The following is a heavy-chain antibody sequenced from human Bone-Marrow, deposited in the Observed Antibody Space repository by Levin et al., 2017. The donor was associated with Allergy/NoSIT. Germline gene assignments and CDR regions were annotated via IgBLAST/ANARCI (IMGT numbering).Heavy chain of an antibody. D-gene: IGHD3-10*01. V-gene: IGHV4-59*01. CDR3: ARSNRYYYGSGSYSY. CDR1: GGSISSYY. J-gene: IGHJ4*02. CDR2: IYYSGST. Sequence: KASETLSLTCTVSGGSISSYYWSWIRQPPGKGLEWIGYIYYSGSTNYNPSLKSRVTISVDTSKNQFSLKLSSVTAADTAVYYCARSNRYYYGSGSYSYWGQGTLVTVSS.